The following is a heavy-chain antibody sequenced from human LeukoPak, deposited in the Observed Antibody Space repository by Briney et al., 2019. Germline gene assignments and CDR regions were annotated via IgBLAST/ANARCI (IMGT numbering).Heavy chain of an antibody. CDR1: GYTFTIYD. V-gene: IGHV1-8*01. D-gene: IGHD2-2*02. CDR3: ARMMGADIVVVPAAIVWFDP. CDR2: MNPNSGNT. J-gene: IGHJ5*02. Sequence: ASVKVSCTASGYTFTIYDINWVRQATGQGLEWMGWMNPNSGNTGYAQKFQGRVTMTRNTSISTAYMELSSLRSEDTAVYYCARMMGADIVVVPAAIVWFDPWGQGTLVTVSS.